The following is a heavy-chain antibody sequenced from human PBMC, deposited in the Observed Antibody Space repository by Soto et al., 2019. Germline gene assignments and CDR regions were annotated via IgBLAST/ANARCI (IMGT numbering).Heavy chain of an antibody. CDR3: ARRFTVPLTGVDWFDP. Sequence: QVQLVQSGAEVKKPGSSVKVSCKASGGTFSSYAISWVRQAPGQGLEWMGGIIPIFGTANYAQKFQGRVTITADESRSTAYMELSSLRSGDTAVYHCARRFTVPLTGVDWFDPWGQGTLVPVSS. CDR1: GGTFSSYA. V-gene: IGHV1-69*01. CDR2: IIPIFGTA. D-gene: IGHD4-17*01. J-gene: IGHJ5*02.